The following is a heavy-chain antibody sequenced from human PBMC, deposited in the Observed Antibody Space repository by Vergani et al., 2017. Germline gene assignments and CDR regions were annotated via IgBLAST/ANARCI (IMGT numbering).Heavy chain of an antibody. CDR1: GFTFSSYW. CDR3: AREYSSSVGFLAY. CDR2: IKQDGSEK. D-gene: IGHD6-6*01. J-gene: IGHJ4*02. Sequence: EVQLVESGGGLVQPGGSLRLSCAASGFTFSSYWMSWVRQAPGKGLEWVANIKQDGSEKYYVDSVKGRFTISRDNAKNSLYLQMNSLRAEDTAVYYCAREYSSSVGFLAYWGQGTLVTVSS. V-gene: IGHV3-7*01.